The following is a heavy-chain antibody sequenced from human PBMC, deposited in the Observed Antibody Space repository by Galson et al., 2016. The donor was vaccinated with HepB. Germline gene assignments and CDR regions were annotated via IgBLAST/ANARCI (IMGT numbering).Heavy chain of an antibody. CDR3: ASPSGRFSVHTFDL. CDR1: GFTFSDYH. J-gene: IGHJ3*01. Sequence: SLRLSCAASGFTFSDYHMSWIRRAPGKGLEWVSYISPTSNDINFADSVVGRFSISRDNAKNSLYLQMNTLGAEDTAVYYCASPSGRFSVHTFDLWGQGTMVTVSS. CDR2: ISPTSNDI. D-gene: IGHD1-26*01. V-gene: IGHV3-11*06.